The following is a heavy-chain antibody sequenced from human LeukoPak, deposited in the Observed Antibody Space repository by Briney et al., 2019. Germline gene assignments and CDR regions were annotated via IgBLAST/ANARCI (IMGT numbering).Heavy chain of an antibody. CDR1: GFTFRSYA. CDR2: ISGSGSAT. V-gene: IGHV3-23*01. J-gene: IGHJ4*02. Sequence: GGSLRLSCAASGFTFRSYAMNWVRQAPGKGLEWVSAISGSGSATYYADSVKGRFTISRDNSKNTLHLQMNSLRVEDTAIYYCAKDPYGDTLLFDYWGQGTLVTVSS. CDR3: AKDPYGDTLLFDY. D-gene: IGHD4-17*01.